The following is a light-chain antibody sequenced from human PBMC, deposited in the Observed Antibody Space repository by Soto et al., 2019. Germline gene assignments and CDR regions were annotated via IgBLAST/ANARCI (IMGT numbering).Light chain of an antibody. J-gene: IGKJ1*01. CDR2: AAS. CDR3: QQYNNWPRT. CDR1: QSISSY. V-gene: IGKV1-39*01. Sequence: DIQITQSPSPLAASCRGRITITYQASQSISSYLNWYQQKPGKAPKILIYAASSLPSGVPSRFSGSGSGTEFTLTISRLQSEDFAVYYCQQYNNWPRTFGQGTKVDIK.